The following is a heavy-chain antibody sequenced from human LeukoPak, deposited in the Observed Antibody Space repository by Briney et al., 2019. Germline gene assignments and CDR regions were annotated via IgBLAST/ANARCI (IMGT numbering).Heavy chain of an antibody. V-gene: IGHV4-30-2*01. CDR2: IYHSGST. CDR1: GGSISSGGYS. D-gene: IGHD2-15*01. CDR3: ARYCSGGSCSDYFDY. Sequence: SETLSLTCAVSGGSISSGGYSWSWIRQPPGMGLEWIGYIYHSGSTYYNPSLKSRVTISVDRSKNQFSLKLSSVTAADTAVYYCARYCSGGSCSDYFDYWGQGTLVTVSS. J-gene: IGHJ4*02.